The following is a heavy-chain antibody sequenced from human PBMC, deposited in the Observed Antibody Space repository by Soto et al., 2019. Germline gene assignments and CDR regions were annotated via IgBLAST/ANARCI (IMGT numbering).Heavy chain of an antibody. D-gene: IGHD6-6*01. V-gene: IGHV3-53*02. CDR3: ASEAARRSFDY. CDR2: IYSGGST. CDR1: GFTVSSHY. J-gene: IGHJ4*02. Sequence: EVQLVETGGGLIQPGGSLRLSCAASGFTVSSHYMSWVRQAPGKGLEWVSVIYSGGSTYYADSVKGRFTISRDNSKNTLYLQMNSLRAEDTAVYYCASEAARRSFDYWGQGTLVTVSS.